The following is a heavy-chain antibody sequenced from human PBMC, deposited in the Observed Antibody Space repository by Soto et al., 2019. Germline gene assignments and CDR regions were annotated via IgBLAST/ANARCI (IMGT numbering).Heavy chain of an antibody. CDR2: ITGSGVYR. D-gene: IGHD5-12*01. J-gene: IGHJ4*02. CDR3: ARHPMGYIGNLDF. V-gene: IGHV3-23*01. Sequence: DVQLLESGGGLVRPGGSLRLACAASGFTFSSYAMTWVRQAPGKGLEWVSSITGSGVYRYHTDSVQGRFTISRDNSTDTVYLQMNSLTAEDTAIYCCARHPMGYIGNLDFWGQGTLVTVSS. CDR1: GFTFSSYA.